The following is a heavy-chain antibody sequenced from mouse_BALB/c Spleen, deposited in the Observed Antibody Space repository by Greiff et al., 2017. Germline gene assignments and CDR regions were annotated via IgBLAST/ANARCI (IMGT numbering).Heavy chain of an antibody. CDR1: GYTFTDYE. Sequence: SGAELVRPGASVTLSCKASGYTFTDYEMHWVKQTPVHGLEWIGAIDPETGGTAYNQKFKGKATLTADKSSSTAYMELRSLTSEDSAVYYCTRYYYGSSWYFDVWGAGTTVTGSS. CDR3: TRYYYGSSWYFDV. CDR2: IDPETGGT. J-gene: IGHJ1*01. D-gene: IGHD1-1*01. V-gene: IGHV1-15*01.